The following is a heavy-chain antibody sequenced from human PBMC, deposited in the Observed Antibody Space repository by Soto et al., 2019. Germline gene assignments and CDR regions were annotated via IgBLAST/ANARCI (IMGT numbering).Heavy chain of an antibody. CDR2: IYDTGISGYTPST. J-gene: IGHJ6*02. CDR3: ARGEDAFFYYGLDV. CDR1: SGSISSSY. V-gene: IGHV4-59*01. Sequence: PPESLSPACPVSSGSISSSYCVWCRRPPIEGMGWLAYIYDTGISGYTPSTSYNPALKSRVTMSVDTSKSQYSLKLTSVTAADTAVYYCARGEDAFFYYGLDVWGQGITVTVSS.